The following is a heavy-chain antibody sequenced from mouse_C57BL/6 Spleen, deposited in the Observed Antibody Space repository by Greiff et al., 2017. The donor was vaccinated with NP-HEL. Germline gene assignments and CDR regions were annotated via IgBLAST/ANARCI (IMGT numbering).Heavy chain of an antibody. J-gene: IGHJ1*03. V-gene: IGHV5-17*01. D-gene: IGHD4-1*01. Sequence: EVKLMESGGGLVKPGGSLKLSCAASGFTFSDYGMHWVRQAPEKGLEWVAYISSGSSTIYYADTVKGRFTISRDNAKNTLFLQMTSLRSEDTAMYYCARVRWGGGYFDVWGTGTTVTVSS. CDR3: ARVRWGGGYFDV. CDR2: ISSGSSTI. CDR1: GFTFSDYG.